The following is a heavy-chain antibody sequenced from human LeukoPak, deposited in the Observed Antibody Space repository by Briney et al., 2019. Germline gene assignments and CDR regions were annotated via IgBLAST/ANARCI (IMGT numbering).Heavy chain of an antibody. Sequence: GASVKVSCKASGYTFTSYYMHWVRQAPGQGLEWMGIINPSGGSTSYAQKFQGRVTMTRDTSTSTVYMELSSLRSEDTAVYYCARAPALRYCSSTSCSENWFDPWGQGTLVTVSS. V-gene: IGHV1-46*01. CDR2: INPSGGST. CDR1: GYTFTSYY. CDR3: ARAPALRYCSSTSCSENWFDP. D-gene: IGHD2-2*01. J-gene: IGHJ5*02.